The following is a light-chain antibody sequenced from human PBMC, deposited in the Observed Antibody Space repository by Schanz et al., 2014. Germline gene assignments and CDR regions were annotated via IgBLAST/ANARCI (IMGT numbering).Light chain of an antibody. V-gene: IGLV1-40*01. CDR3: CSYAGSYTWV. J-gene: IGLJ3*02. CDR1: SSNIGAGYD. Sequence: QSVLTQPPSVSGAPGQRVTISCTGSSSNIGAGYDVHWYQHLPGTAPKLLIYGNNNRPSGVPDRFSGSKSGNTASLTISGLQAEDEADYYCCSYAGSYTWVFGGGTQLTVL. CDR2: GNN.